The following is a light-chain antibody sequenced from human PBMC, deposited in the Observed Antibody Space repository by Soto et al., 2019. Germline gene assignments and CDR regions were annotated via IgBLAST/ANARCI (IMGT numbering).Light chain of an antibody. Sequence: SYELTQPLSVSVAVGQTARITCGGNNIGSKYVHWYQQKPGQAPVLVMYENINRPSGISGRFSGSNSGNTATLTISRAQVGDEADYYCQVWDSSTYVFGTGTKVTVL. CDR2: ENI. V-gene: IGLV3-9*01. J-gene: IGLJ1*01. CDR1: NIGSKY. CDR3: QVWDSSTYV.